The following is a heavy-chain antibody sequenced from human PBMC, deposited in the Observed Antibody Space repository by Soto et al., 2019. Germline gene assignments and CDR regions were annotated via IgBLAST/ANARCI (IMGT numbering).Heavy chain of an antibody. Sequence: QVQLQESGPELVKPSQTLSLTCTVSGESIRSADYYWSWIRQPPGKGLQWIGYIYVTGSTYYNPSLKSRLAISVDTSKNQFSLRLTSLTAADTAVYYCAGVTPRKLTSPFYSVDVWGQGTMVTVSS. CDR2: IYVTGST. CDR1: GESIRSADYY. CDR3: AGVTPRKLTSPFYSVDV. V-gene: IGHV4-30-4*01. D-gene: IGHD1-1*01. J-gene: IGHJ6*02.